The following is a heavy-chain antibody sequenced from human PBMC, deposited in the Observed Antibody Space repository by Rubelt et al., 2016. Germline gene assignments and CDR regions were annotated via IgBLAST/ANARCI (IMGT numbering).Heavy chain of an antibody. V-gene: IGHV4-34*01. CDR2: INHSGTT. D-gene: IGHD3-3*01. CDR3: AGGWADFWRGQAGYFDS. CDR1: GGSFSGFF. Sequence: QVQLQQRGAGLLKPSETLSLTCDVSGGSFSGFFWTWIRQSPGKGLEWIGEINHSGTTNYNPSLKSRLKMSVDTSRKSFSLSMTAVTAADTAVYYCAGGWADFWRGQAGYFDSWGQGILVTVST. J-gene: IGHJ4*02.